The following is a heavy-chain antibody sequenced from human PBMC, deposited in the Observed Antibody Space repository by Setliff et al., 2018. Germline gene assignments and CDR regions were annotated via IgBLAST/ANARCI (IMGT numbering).Heavy chain of an antibody. CDR1: GFTFSRFT. CDR2: INGDATIA. D-gene: IGHD7-27*01. Sequence: GGSLRLSCAASGFTFSRFTLSWVRQAPGKGLEWVSRINGDATIAHYADSVKGRFTISRDNARNALYLQMVSLRGEDTGVYFCAALDWGENFYNVDVWGKGTTVTVSS. CDR3: AALDWGENFYNVDV. J-gene: IGHJ6*03. V-gene: IGHV3-74*01.